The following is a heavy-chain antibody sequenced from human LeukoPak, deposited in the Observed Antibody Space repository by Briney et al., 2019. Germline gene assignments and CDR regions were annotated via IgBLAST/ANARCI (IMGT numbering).Heavy chain of an antibody. Sequence: ASVKVSCKVSGYNFNELSMHWVRQAPGKGLEWMGGFDPEDGETIYAQKFQGRVTMTEDTSTDTAYMELSSLRSEDTAVYYCASADPRLYTIRYFEYWGQGTLVTVSS. V-gene: IGHV1-24*01. D-gene: IGHD3-16*01. CDR2: FDPEDGET. CDR1: GYNFNELS. CDR3: ASADPRLYTIRYFEY. J-gene: IGHJ4*02.